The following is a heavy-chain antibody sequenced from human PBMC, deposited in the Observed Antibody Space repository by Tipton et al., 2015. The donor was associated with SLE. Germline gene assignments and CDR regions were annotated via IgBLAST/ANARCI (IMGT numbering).Heavy chain of an antibody. V-gene: IGHV4-59*11. J-gene: IGHJ5*02. Sequence: TLSLTCTVSGGSISSHYWTWIRQPPGKGLEWIGYIYYSGSSNYNPSLKSRVTISVDKSKNQFSLKLSSVTAADTAVYYCARNRDAYNWFDPWGQGTLVTVSS. CDR1: GGSISSHY. CDR3: ARNRDAYNWFDP. CDR2: IYYSGSS. D-gene: IGHD5-24*01.